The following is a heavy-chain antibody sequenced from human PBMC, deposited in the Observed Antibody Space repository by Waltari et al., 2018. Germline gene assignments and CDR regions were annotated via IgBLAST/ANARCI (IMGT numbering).Heavy chain of an antibody. V-gene: IGHV4-34*01. D-gene: IGHD3-10*01. Sequence: QVQLQQWGAGLLKPSETLSLTCAVYGGSFSGYYWSWIRQPPGKGLEWIGEINHSGSTNYNPSLKSRVTISVDTSKNQFSLKLSSVTAADTAVYYCARGRPGTMVRGATRRGYFDYWGQGTLVTVSS. CDR3: ARGRPGTMVRGATRRGYFDY. J-gene: IGHJ4*02. CDR1: GGSFSGYY. CDR2: INHSGST.